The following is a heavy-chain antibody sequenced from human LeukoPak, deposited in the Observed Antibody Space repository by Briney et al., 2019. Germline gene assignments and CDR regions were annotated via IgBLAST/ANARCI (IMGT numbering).Heavy chain of an antibody. CDR3: ARDHDYGGSRSFDY. CDR2: IYYSGST. V-gene: IGHV4-39*01. D-gene: IGHD4-23*01. Sequence: SETLSLTCTVSGGSIRSSSYYWGWIRQPPGRGLEWIGTIYYSGSTSYNPSLKSRVTISVDTSKNQFSLKLSSVTAADTAVYYCARDHDYGGSRSFDYWGQGTLVTVSS. CDR1: GGSIRSSSYY. J-gene: IGHJ4*02.